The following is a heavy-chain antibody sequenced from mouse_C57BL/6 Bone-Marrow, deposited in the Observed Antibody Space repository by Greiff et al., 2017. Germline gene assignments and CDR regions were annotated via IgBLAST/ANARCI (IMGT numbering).Heavy chain of an antibody. D-gene: IGHD1-1*01. CDR3: TRSANYYGSSRYGYFDV. CDR1: GYTFTDYE. J-gene: IGHJ1*03. V-gene: IGHV1-15*01. CDR2: IDPETGGT. Sequence: QVQLKESGAELVRPGASVTLSCKASGYTFTDYEMHWVKQTPVHGLEWIGAIDPETGGTAYNQKFKGKAILTADKSSSTAYMELRSLTSEDSAVYYCTRSANYYGSSRYGYFDVWGTGTTVTVSS.